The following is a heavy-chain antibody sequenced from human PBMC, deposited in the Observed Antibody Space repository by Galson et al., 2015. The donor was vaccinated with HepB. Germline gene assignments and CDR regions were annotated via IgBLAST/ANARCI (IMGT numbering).Heavy chain of an antibody. CDR1: GGTLSNA. CDR2: IVPISGTT. CDR3: AGRVRSTWYDWTPPNQVCTMDV. D-gene: IGHD1-1*01. Sequence: SVKASCKASGGTLSNAISWVRQAPGQGLEWMGGIVPISGTTNYAQKFQGRVSITADKSTSTAHMGLISLRSEDTAVYYCAGRVRSTWYDWTPPNQVCTMDVWGQGTTVTVSS. V-gene: IGHV1-69*06. J-gene: IGHJ6*02.